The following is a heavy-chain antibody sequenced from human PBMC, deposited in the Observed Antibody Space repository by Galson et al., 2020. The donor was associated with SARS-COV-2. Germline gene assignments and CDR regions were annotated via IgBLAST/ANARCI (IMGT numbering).Heavy chain of an antibody. Sequence: SLKISCAASGFTFDDYAMHWVRPAPGKGLEWVSGISWDSGSIGYADSVKGRFTISRDNAKNSLYLQMNSLRAEDTALYYCAKAAQKDYSNYAWDWFDPWGQGTLVTVSS. D-gene: IGHD4-4*01. CDR1: GFTFDDYA. CDR2: ISWDSGSI. J-gene: IGHJ5*02. V-gene: IGHV3-9*01. CDR3: AKAAQKDYSNYAWDWFDP.